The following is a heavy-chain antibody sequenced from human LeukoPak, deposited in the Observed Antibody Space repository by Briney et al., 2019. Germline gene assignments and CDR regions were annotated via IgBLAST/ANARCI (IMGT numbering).Heavy chain of an antibody. J-gene: IGHJ4*02. CDR1: GGSISSSSYY. CDR3: ARVTGYVMEDYFDY. V-gene: IGHV4-39*07. D-gene: IGHD6-13*01. Sequence: PSETLSLTCTVSGGSISSSSYYWGWIRQPPVKGLEWIGSIYYSGSTYYNPSLKSRVTISVDTSKNQFSLKLSSVTAADTAVYYCARVTGYVMEDYFDYWGQGTLVTVSS. CDR2: IYYSGST.